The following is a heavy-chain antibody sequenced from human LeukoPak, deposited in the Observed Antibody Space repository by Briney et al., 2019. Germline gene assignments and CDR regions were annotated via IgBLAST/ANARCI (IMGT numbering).Heavy chain of an antibody. J-gene: IGHJ6*03. CDR3: ARVEQQLPPYYYYYYMDV. Sequence: SETLSLTCTVSGYSISTGYYWGWVRQPPGKRLEWIGTVYHSGSTYYNPSLRSRAAISVDTSKNQFSLKLSSVTAADTAVYYCARVEQQLPPYYYYYYMDVWGKGTTVTVSS. D-gene: IGHD6-13*01. V-gene: IGHV4-38-2*02. CDR1: GYSISTGYY. CDR2: VYHSGST.